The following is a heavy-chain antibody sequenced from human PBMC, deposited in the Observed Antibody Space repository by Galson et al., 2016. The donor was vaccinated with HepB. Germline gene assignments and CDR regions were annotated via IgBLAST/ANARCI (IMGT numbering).Heavy chain of an antibody. CDR2: IYSGGST. CDR3: VRGTLGYLDH. J-gene: IGHJ4*02. V-gene: IGHV3-53*01. CDR1: GFILTNNY. D-gene: IGHD6-13*01. Sequence: SLRLSCAASGFILTNNYMNWVRQAPGKGLEWVSVIYSGGSTYYADSVKSRFTMSRDESKKMLYLQMNNLRAEDTALYYCVRGTLGYLDHWGQGTPVTVSS.